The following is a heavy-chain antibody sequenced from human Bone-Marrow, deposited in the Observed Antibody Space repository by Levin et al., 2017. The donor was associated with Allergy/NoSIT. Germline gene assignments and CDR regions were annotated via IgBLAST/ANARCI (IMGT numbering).Heavy chain of an antibody. CDR2: INTNTGNP. CDR1: GYTFTSYS. CDR3: ARDRHCSDGVCY. J-gene: IGHJ4*02. V-gene: IGHV7-4-1*02. Sequence: VASVKVSCKASGYTFTSYSINWVRQVPGQGFEWMGWINTNTGNPAYALDFTGRFVFSLDTSVSTAYLQINSLKAEDTAVYYCARDRHCSDGVCYWGQGTLVTVSS. D-gene: IGHD2-8*01.